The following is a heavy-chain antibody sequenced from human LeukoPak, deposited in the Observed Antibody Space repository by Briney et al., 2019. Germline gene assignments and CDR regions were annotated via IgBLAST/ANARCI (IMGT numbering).Heavy chain of an antibody. CDR2: IYYSGST. CDR1: GGSISSYY. CDR3: ARDSPPRGTPYYSSTSCQRGGDDAFDI. V-gene: IGHV4-59*01. D-gene: IGHD2-2*01. J-gene: IGHJ3*02. Sequence: SETLSLTCTVSGGSISSYYWSWIRQPPGKGLEWIGYIYYSGSTNYNPSLKSRVTISVDTSKNQFSLKLSSVTAADTAVYYCARDSPPRGTPYYSSTSCQRGGDDAFDIWGQGTMVTVSS.